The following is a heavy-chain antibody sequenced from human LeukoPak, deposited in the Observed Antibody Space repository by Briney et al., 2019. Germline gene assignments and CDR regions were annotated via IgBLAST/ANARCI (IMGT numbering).Heavy chain of an antibody. J-gene: IGHJ4*02. Sequence: PGGSLRLSCAASGFTFDDYAMHWVRQAPGKGLEWVSGISWNSGSIGYADSVKGRFTISRDNAKNTLYLQMNSLRAEDTAVYYCARDPTNYYDSSGYYSYFDYWGQGTLVTVSS. CDR3: ARDPTNYYDSSGYYSYFDY. CDR2: ISWNSGSI. CDR1: GFTFDDYA. D-gene: IGHD3-22*01. V-gene: IGHV3-9*01.